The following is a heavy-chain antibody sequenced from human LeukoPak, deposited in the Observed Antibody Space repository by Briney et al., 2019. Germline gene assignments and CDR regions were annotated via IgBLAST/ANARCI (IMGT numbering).Heavy chain of an antibody. V-gene: IGHV3-21*01. CDR2: ISSSGNII. Sequence: GGSLRLSCAASGFTFSRYIMNWVRQAPGKGLEWVSSISSSGNIIYYADSVRGRFTISRDNAKNSLYLQMNSLRAEDTAVYYCARDLGQYYDTSDNWFDPWGQGTLVTVSS. CDR1: GFTFSRYI. D-gene: IGHD3-22*01. J-gene: IGHJ5*02. CDR3: ARDLGQYYDTSDNWFDP.